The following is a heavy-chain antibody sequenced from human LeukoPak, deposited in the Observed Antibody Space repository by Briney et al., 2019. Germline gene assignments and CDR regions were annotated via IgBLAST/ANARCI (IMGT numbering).Heavy chain of an antibody. D-gene: IGHD1-26*01. CDR1: GGSFSGYY. J-gene: IGHJ6*03. Sequence: SETLSLTCAVYGGSFSGYYWSWIRQPPGKGLEWIGEINHGGSTNYNPSLKSRVTISVDTSKNQFSLKLSSVTAADTAVYYCAREHSGSQPRPRYYYYYMDVWGKGTTVTVSS. CDR3: AREHSGSQPRPRYYYYYMDV. V-gene: IGHV4-34*01. CDR2: INHGGST.